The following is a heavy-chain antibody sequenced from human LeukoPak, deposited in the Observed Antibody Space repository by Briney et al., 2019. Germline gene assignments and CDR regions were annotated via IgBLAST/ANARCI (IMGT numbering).Heavy chain of an antibody. CDR2: IKQDGGEK. Sequence: GGSLRLSCAASEFTFTNYWMSWVRQAPGKGLEGVANIKQDGGEKYYVDSVKGRFTISRDNAKNSLYLQMNSLRAEDTAVYYCAELGITMIGGVWGKGTTVTISS. CDR1: EFTFTNYW. J-gene: IGHJ6*04. V-gene: IGHV3-7*01. D-gene: IGHD3-10*02. CDR3: AELGITMIGGV.